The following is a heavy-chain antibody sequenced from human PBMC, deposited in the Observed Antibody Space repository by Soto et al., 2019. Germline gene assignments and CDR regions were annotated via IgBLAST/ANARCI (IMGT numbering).Heavy chain of an antibody. Sequence: QITLKESGPTLVRPTQTLTLTCAFSGFSLSTSGVGVGWIRQPPGKALEWLAVIYWDDSKHYSPSLRSRLTITKDTSKIHVVLTMTNMDPMDTGTYYCAHKGPEDWPLDYWGQGTLVTVCS. D-gene: IGHD3-9*01. J-gene: IGHJ4*02. CDR2: IYWDDSK. CDR1: GFSLSTSGVG. CDR3: AHKGPEDWPLDY. V-gene: IGHV2-5*02.